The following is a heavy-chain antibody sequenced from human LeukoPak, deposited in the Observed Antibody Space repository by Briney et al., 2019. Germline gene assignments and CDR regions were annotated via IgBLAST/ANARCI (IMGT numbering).Heavy chain of an antibody. J-gene: IGHJ6*02. CDR2: ISGSGGSA. CDR1: GFTFNNYA. Sequence: GGSLRLSCAASGFTFNNYAMTWVRQAPGKGLEWVSGISGSGGSAYYADSVKGRFSISRDNSKNTLYLQMNSLRAEDTAVYYCAKDPGGMDAWGQGTTVTVSS. CDR3: AKDPGGMDA. V-gene: IGHV3-23*01.